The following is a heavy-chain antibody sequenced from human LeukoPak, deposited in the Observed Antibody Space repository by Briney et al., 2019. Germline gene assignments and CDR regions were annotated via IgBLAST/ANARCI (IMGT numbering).Heavy chain of an antibody. CDR3: ARGMAAAYDYNWFDA. CDR2: IYHSGST. V-gene: IGHV4-38-2*02. CDR1: GYSISSGYY. J-gene: IGHJ5*02. D-gene: IGHD5-12*01. Sequence: SETLSLTCTVSGYSISSGYYWGWIRQPPGKGLEWIGSIYHSGSTYYNPSLKSRVTISVDTSKNQFSLKVASVTAADTAVYFCARGMAAAYDYNWFDAWGQGTLVTVSS.